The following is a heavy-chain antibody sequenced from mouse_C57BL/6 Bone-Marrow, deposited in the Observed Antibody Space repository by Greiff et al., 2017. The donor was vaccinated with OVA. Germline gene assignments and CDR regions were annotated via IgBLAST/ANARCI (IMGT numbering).Heavy chain of an antibody. D-gene: IGHD2-3*01. V-gene: IGHV14-2*01. Sequence: VQLQQSGAELVKPGASVKLSCTASGFNIKDYYMHWVKQRTEQGLEWIGRIDPEDGETKYAPNFQGKATITADTSSNTAYLRLSSLTSEDTAVYYCARDGYYVDYWGQGTALTVSS. CDR3: ARDGYYVDY. J-gene: IGHJ2*01. CDR1: GFNIKDYY. CDR2: IDPEDGET.